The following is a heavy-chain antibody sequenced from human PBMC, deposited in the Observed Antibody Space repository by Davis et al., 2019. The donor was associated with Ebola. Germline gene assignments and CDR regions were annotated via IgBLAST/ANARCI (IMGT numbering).Heavy chain of an antibody. Sequence: GGSLRLSCAASGFTFSSYAMHWVRQAPGKGLEWVAVISYDGNNKYYADSVKGRFTISRDNSKNTLYLQMNSLRAEDTAVYYCARGGPYSYYYYYGMDVWGQGTTVTVSS. CDR3: ARGGPYSYYYYYGMDV. CDR2: ISYDGNNK. D-gene: IGHD2-21*01. J-gene: IGHJ6*02. V-gene: IGHV3-30-3*01. CDR1: GFTFSSYA.